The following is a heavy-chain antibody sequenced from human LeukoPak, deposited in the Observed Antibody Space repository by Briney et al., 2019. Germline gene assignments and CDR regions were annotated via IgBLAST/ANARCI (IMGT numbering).Heavy chain of an antibody. V-gene: IGHV1-18*01. CDR2: ISAYNGNT. D-gene: IGHD3-9*01. CDR3: ARESPGFRRYDY. Sequence: ASVKVSCKASGYTITCYGISWVRQAPGQGLEWMGWISAYNGNTNYAQKLQGRVTMTTDTSTSTAYMELRSLRSDDTAVYYCARESPGFRRYDYWGQGTLVTVSS. CDR1: GYTITCYG. J-gene: IGHJ4*02.